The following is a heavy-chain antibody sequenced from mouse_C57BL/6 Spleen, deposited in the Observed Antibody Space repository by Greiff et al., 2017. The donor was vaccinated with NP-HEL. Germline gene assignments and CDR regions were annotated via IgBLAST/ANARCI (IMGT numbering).Heavy chain of an antibody. J-gene: IGHJ4*01. D-gene: IGHD2-1*01. Sequence: VQLQQSGTELVKPGASVKLSCKASGYTFTSYWMHWVKQRPGQGLEWIGNINPSNGGTNYNEKFKSKATLTVDKSSSTAYMQLSSLTSEDSAVYYCARSGDGNFLYYAMDYWGQGTSVTVSS. CDR1: GYTFTSYW. V-gene: IGHV1-53*01. CDR2: INPSNGGT. CDR3: ARSGDGNFLYYAMDY.